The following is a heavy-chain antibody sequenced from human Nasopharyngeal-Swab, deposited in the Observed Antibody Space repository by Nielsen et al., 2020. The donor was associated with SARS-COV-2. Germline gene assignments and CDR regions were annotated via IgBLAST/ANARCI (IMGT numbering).Heavy chain of an antibody. CDR3: AKGYSGYPRNNWFDP. D-gene: IGHD5-12*01. V-gene: IGHV3-23*01. CDR1: GFAFSSYA. J-gene: IGHJ5*02. Sequence: GGSLRLSCAASGFAFSSYAMSWVRQAPGKGLEWVSAISGSGGSTCYADSVKGRFTISGDNSKNTLYLQMNSLRAEDTAVYYCAKGYSGYPRNNWFDPWGQGTLVTVSS. CDR2: ISGSGGST.